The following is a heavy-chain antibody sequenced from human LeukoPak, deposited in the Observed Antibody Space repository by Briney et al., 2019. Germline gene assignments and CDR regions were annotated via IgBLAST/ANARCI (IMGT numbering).Heavy chain of an antibody. CDR1: GGSFSGYY. J-gene: IGHJ6*03. CDR2: IYTSGST. D-gene: IGHD3-10*01. Sequence: SETLSLTCAVYGGSFSGYYWSWIRQPAGKGLEWIGRIYTSGSTNYNPSLKSRVTTSVDTSKNQLSLKLSSVTAADTAVYYCARRFGRKFGERFYYYHYMDVWGKGTTVTISS. V-gene: IGHV4-59*10. CDR3: ARRFGRKFGERFYYYHYMDV.